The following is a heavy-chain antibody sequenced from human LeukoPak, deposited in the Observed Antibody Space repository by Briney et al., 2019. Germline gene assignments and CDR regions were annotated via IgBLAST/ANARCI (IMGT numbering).Heavy chain of an antibody. V-gene: IGHV4-30-4*01. D-gene: IGHD2-15*01. Sequence: PSETLSLTCTVSGASIRSGDYYWRWIRQPPGKGLEWIGYIYDSGSTYYNPSLKSRITISVDTSENRFSLKLSSVTATDTAVYYCARDCSGGSCYGAFDIWGQGTMVTVSS. CDR2: IYDSGST. CDR3: ARDCSGGSCYGAFDI. CDR1: GASIRSGDYY. J-gene: IGHJ3*02.